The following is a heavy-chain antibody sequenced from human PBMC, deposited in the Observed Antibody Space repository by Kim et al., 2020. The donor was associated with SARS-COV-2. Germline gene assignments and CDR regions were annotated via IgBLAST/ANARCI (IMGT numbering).Heavy chain of an antibody. CDR1: GGTFSSYA. D-gene: IGHD5-12*01. CDR2: IIPIFGTA. V-gene: IGHV1-69*13. Sequence: SVKVSCKASGGTFSSYAVSWVRQAPGQGLEWMGGIIPIFGTANYAQKFQGRVTITADESTSTAYMELSSLRSEDTAVYYCARVPRSGYDKRDYFDYWGQGTLVTVSS. J-gene: IGHJ4*02. CDR3: ARVPRSGYDKRDYFDY.